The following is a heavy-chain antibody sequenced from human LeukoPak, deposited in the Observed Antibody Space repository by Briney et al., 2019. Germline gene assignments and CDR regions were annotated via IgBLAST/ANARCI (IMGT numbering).Heavy chain of an antibody. V-gene: IGHV4-59*08. D-gene: IGHD1-1*01. CDR1: GGSISSHY. CDR2: IYYSGST. Sequence: SSETLSLTCTVSGGSISSHYWSWIRQPPGKGLEWIGYIYYSGSTNYNPSLKSRVTISVDTSKNQFSLKLSSVTAADTAVYYCARFVGYNYWFDPWGQGTLVTVSS. CDR3: ARFVGYNYWFDP. J-gene: IGHJ5*02.